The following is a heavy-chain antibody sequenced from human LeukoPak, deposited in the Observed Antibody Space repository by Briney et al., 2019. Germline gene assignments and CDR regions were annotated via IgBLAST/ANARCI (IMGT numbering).Heavy chain of an antibody. CDR1: GDSFTSYW. V-gene: IGHV5-10-1*01. CDR3: ARHNNCSGGSCGAFDI. CDR2: IDPSDSYT. D-gene: IGHD2-15*01. J-gene: IGHJ3*02. Sequence: GESLKISCKGSGDSFTSYWISWVRQMPGKGLEWMGRIDPSDSYTNYSPSFQGHVTISADKSISTAYLQWSSLKASDTAMYYCARHNNCSGGSCGAFDIWGQGTMVTVSS.